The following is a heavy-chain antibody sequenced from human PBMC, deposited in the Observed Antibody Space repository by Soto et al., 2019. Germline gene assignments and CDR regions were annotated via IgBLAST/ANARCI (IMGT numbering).Heavy chain of an antibody. D-gene: IGHD3-9*01. V-gene: IGHV3-48*02. CDR1: GFTFSGYS. CDR2: ISSGSKTI. Sequence: LRLSCAASGFTFSGYSVNWVRQAPGKGLEWVSYISSGSKTIYYAESVKGRFTVSRDNARNSQYLQMNSLRDEDTAVYYCVREDILGVSSFDYWGQGTLVTVSS. J-gene: IGHJ4*02. CDR3: VREDILGVSSFDY.